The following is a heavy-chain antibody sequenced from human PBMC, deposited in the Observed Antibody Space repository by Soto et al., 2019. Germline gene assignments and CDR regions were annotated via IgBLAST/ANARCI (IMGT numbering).Heavy chain of an antibody. Sequence: PSETLSLTCTASGGSISSYSWSWIRQPPGKGLEWIGYIYYSGSTYYNPSLKSRVTISVDTSKNQFSLKLSSVTAADTAVYYCARVRGYYDSSGYYVTLGYFDYWGQGTLVTVSS. CDR2: IYYSGST. CDR1: GGSISSYS. J-gene: IGHJ4*02. D-gene: IGHD3-22*01. V-gene: IGHV4-59*08. CDR3: ARVRGYYDSSGYYVTLGYFDY.